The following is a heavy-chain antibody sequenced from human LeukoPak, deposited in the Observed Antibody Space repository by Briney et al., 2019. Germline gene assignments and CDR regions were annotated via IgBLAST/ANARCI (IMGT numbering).Heavy chain of an antibody. J-gene: IGHJ5*01. Sequence: APVKASCKASVSTFTSFDIHWVRQATRHGFEWMGWMNTNSGDTGFAQKFQGRISMIRDTSISAAEMGLSSLTSGVAVVYYCAGVDVVFDSWGQGTRVSVS. CDR2: MNTNSGDT. CDR1: VSTFTSFD. V-gene: IGHV1-8*01. CDR3: AGVDVVFDS. D-gene: IGHD2-15*01.